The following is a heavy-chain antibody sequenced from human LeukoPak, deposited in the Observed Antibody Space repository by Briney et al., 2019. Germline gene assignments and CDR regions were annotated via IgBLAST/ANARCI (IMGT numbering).Heavy chain of an antibody. CDR1: GGSISSYY. D-gene: IGHD3-10*01. CDR2: IYYSGST. V-gene: IGHV4-59*08. J-gene: IGHJ3*02. Sequence: PSETLSLTCTVSGGSISSYYWSWIRQPPGKGLEWIGYIYYSGSTNYNPSLKSRVTISVDTSKNQFSLKLSSVTAADTAVYYCARHLVTYYYGSGKPGAFDIWGQGTMVTVSS. CDR3: ARHLVTYYYGSGKPGAFDI.